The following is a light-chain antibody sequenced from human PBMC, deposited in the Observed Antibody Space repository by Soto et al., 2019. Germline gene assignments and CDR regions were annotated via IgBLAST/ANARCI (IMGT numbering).Light chain of an antibody. Sequence: DIQMTHSPSSLSASVGDRVTITCQASQDISNYLNWYQQKPGKAPKLLISDASNLETGVPSRFSGRRSGTDFTCTISSLQPEDIATYYCQQYGDLPITFGQGTRLEIK. CDR1: QDISNY. CDR3: QQYGDLPIT. CDR2: DAS. V-gene: IGKV1-33*01. J-gene: IGKJ5*01.